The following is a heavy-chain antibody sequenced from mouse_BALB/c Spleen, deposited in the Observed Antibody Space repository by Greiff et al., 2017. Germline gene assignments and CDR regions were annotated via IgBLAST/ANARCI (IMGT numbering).Heavy chain of an antibody. CDR2: ISSGGST. CDR3: ARGGGARATWYFDY. CDR1: GFTFSSYA. D-gene: IGHD3-1*01. J-gene: IGHJ2*01. V-gene: IGHV5-6-5*01. Sequence: EVQRVESGGGLVKPGGSLKLSCAASGFTFSSYAMSWVRQTPEKRLEWVASISSGGSTYYPDSVKGRFTISRDNARNILYLQMSSLRSEDTAMYYCARGGGARATWYFDYWGQGTTLTVSS.